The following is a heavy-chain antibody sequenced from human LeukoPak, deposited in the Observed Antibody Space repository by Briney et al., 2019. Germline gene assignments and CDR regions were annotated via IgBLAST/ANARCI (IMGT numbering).Heavy chain of an antibody. J-gene: IGHJ3*02. Sequence: GGPLRLSCAASGFTVSSNYMNWVRQAPGKGLEWVSVIYSDGSTYYADFVKGRFTISRDNSMNTLYLQMNSLKAEDTAVYYCARAGGGTYYYDSSGYSGAFDIWGQGTMVPVSS. CDR1: GFTVSSNY. CDR3: ARAGGGTYYYDSSGYSGAFDI. V-gene: IGHV3-53*01. CDR2: IYSDGST. D-gene: IGHD3-22*01.